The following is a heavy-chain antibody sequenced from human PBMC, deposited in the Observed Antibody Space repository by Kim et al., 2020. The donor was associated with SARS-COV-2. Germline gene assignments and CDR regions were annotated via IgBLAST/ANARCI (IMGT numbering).Heavy chain of an antibody. V-gene: IGHV3-48*02. Sequence: GGSLRLSCAASGFTFSSYSMNWVRQAPGEGLEWVSYISSGTSTIYYADSVKGRFTISRDNAKNSLYLQMNSLRDEDTAVYYCARDGVSHYGSGSYHYGMDVWGQGTTVTVSS. J-gene: IGHJ6*02. CDR3: ARDGVSHYGSGSYHYGMDV. CDR2: ISSGTSTI. CDR1: GFTFSSYS. D-gene: IGHD3-10*01.